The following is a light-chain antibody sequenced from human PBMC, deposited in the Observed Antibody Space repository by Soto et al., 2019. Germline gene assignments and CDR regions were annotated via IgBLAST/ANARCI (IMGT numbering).Light chain of an antibody. CDR3: TSYTSSRLWV. CDR1: SSDVGSYNR. J-gene: IGLJ3*02. V-gene: IGLV2-18*02. Sequence: QSALTQPPSVSGSPGQSVTISCTGTSSDVGSYNRVSWYQQPPGTAPKLMIYEVTNRPSGVPVRFSGSKSANTASLTISGLQAEDEGDYYCTSYTSSRLWVFGGGTKLTVL. CDR2: EVT.